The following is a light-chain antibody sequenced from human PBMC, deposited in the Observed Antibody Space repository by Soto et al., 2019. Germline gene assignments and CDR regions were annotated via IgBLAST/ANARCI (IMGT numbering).Light chain of an antibody. CDR3: AAWDDNLNGLG. Sequence: QSILTQPPSASGAPGQTVTVSCSGSTSNVGGNTVHWYQHVPGAAPKLLIYANNQRPSGVPDRFSGSKSGTSASLAISGLQSEDEAEYSCAAWDDNLNGLGFGSGTKLTVL. V-gene: IGLV1-44*01. CDR1: TSNVGGNT. J-gene: IGLJ1*01. CDR2: ANN.